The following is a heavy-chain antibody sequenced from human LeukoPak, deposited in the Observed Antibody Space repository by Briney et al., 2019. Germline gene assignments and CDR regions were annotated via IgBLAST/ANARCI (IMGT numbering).Heavy chain of an antibody. J-gene: IGHJ4*02. CDR1: GYTFPGYY. Sequence: ASVKVSCKASGYTFPGYYMHWVRQAPGQGLEWMGWINPNSGGTNYAQKFQGRVTMTRDTSISTAYMELSRLRSDDTAVYYCARAVVGALTSCYFDYWGQGTLVTVSS. V-gene: IGHV1-2*02. CDR3: ARAVVGALTSCYFDY. D-gene: IGHD1-26*01. CDR2: INPNSGGT.